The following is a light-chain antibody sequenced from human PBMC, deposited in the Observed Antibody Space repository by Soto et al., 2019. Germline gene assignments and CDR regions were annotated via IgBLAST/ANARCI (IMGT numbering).Light chain of an antibody. CDR2: AAS. V-gene: IGKV1-39*01. Sequence: DIQMTQSPSSLSASVGDRVTITCRASQSISSYLNWYQQKPGKAPKLLIYAASSLQSGVPSRFSGSGSGTDFTLTIGSLQPEDFATYYCQQSYSTPITFGQGTRLEIK. J-gene: IGKJ5*01. CDR3: QQSYSTPIT. CDR1: QSISSY.